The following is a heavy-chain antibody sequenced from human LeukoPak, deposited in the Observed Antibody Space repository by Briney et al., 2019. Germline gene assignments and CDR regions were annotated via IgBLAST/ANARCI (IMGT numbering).Heavy chain of an antibody. CDR2: INAGNGNT. Sequence: ASVKVSCKASGYTFTSYAMHWVRQAPGQRLEWMGWINAGNGNTKYSQKFQGRVTITRDTSASTAYMELSSLRSEDTAVYYCARDMIIVEGDASDIWGQGTMVTVSS. CDR1: GYTFTSYA. J-gene: IGHJ3*02. V-gene: IGHV1-3*01. CDR3: ARDMIIVEGDASDI. D-gene: IGHD3-16*01.